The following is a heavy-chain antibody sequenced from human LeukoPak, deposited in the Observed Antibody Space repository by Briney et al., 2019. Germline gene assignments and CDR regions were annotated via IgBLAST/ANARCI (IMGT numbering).Heavy chain of an antibody. J-gene: IGHJ5*02. Sequence: GGSLRLSCAASGFTFSNYWMHWVRQPPGKGLVWVSRINSDGSSTNYADSVKGRFTISSDNAKNTLYLQMNSLRAEHMAIYYCVRDLQRHYLGVAVAGRRRWFDPWGQGTLVTVSS. V-gene: IGHV3-74*01. CDR2: INSDGSST. CDR1: GFTFSNYW. D-gene: IGHD6-13*01. CDR3: VRDLQRHYLGVAVAGRRRWFDP.